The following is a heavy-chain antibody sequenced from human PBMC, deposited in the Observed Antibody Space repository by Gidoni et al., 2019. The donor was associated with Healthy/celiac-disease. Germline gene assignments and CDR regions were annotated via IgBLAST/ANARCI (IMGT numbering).Heavy chain of an antibody. CDR2: IYYSGST. V-gene: IGHV4-39*07. Sequence: QLQLQESGPGLVKPSETLSLTCTVSGGSIRSSSYYWGWIRQPPGKGLEWSGSIYYSGSTYYNPSLKSRVTISVDTSKNQFSLKLSSVTAADTAVYYCARDSRSSGWSDAFDIWGQGTMVTVSS. J-gene: IGHJ3*02. CDR3: ARDSRSSGWSDAFDI. D-gene: IGHD6-19*01. CDR1: GGSIRSSSYY.